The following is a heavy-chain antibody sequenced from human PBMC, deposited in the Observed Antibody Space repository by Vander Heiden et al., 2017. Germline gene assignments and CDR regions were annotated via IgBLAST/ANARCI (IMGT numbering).Heavy chain of an antibody. CDR3: AKDSVQQWLSLDY. CDR2: ISYEGSNK. CDR1: GFTFSSYG. J-gene: IGHJ4*02. Sequence: QVQLVESGGGVVQPGRSLRLSCAASGFTFSSYGMHWVRQAPGKGLEWVAVISYEGSNKYYADSVKGRFTISRDNSKNTLYLQMNSLRAEDTAVYYCAKDSVQQWLSLDYWGQGTLVTVSS. D-gene: IGHD6-19*01. V-gene: IGHV3-30*18.